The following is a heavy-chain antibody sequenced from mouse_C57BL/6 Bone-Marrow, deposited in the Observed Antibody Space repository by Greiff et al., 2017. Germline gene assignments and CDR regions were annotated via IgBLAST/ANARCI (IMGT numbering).Heavy chain of an antibody. Sequence: QVQLKESGPELVKPGASVKISCKASGYAFSSSWMNWVKQRPGKGLEWIGRIYPGDGDTNYNGKFKGKATLTADKSSSTAYMQLSSLTAEDSAVSFCAIYPGFAYWGQGTLVTVSA. D-gene: IGHD2-1*01. CDR1: GYAFSSSW. V-gene: IGHV1-82*01. J-gene: IGHJ3*01. CDR3: AIYPGFAY. CDR2: IYPGDGDT.